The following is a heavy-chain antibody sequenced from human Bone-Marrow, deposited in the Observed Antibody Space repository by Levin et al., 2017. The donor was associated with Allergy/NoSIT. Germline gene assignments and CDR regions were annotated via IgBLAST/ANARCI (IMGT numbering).Heavy chain of an antibody. D-gene: IGHD1-1*01. J-gene: IGHJ3*02. V-gene: IGHV3-74*01. Sequence: HTGGSLRLSCAASGFTFNTYWMHWVRRAPGKGLLCVARINRDGSSTSYADSVKGRFTISRDNAKSSLYLQMDSLRADDTAVYYCARGLPLAPRSAFDIWGQGTVVT. CDR2: INRDGSST. CDR3: ARGLPLAPRSAFDI. CDR1: GFTFNTYW.